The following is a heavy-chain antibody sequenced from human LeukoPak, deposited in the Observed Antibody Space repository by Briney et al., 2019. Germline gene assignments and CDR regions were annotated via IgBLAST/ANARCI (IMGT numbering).Heavy chain of an antibody. CDR2: IIPIFGTA. D-gene: IGHD3-10*01. J-gene: IGHJ5*02. Sequence: SVKVSCKASGGTFSSYAISWVRQAPGKGLEWLGGIIPIFGTANYAQKFQGRVTITADESTSTAYMELSSLRSEDTAVYYCARAYGSGRSFDPWGQGTLVTVSS. CDR1: GGTFSSYA. CDR3: ARAYGSGRSFDP. V-gene: IGHV1-69*01.